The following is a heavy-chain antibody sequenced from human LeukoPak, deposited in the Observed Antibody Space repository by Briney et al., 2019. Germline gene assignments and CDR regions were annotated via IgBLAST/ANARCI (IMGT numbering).Heavy chain of an antibody. Sequence: PGGSLRLSCAASGFTFSSYGMHWVRQAPGKGLEWVAVISYAGSNKYYADSVKGRFTISRDNSKNTLYLQMNSLRAEDTAVYYCAREPSGYHNTGGQGTLVTVSS. D-gene: IGHD5-12*01. CDR3: AREPSGYHNT. CDR2: ISYAGSNK. CDR1: GFTFSSYG. J-gene: IGHJ4*02. V-gene: IGHV3-30*03.